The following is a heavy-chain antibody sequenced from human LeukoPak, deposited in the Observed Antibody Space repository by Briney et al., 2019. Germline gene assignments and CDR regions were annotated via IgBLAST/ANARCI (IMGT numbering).Heavy chain of an antibody. CDR3: ARGAGIVVVTHFDY. J-gene: IGHJ4*02. V-gene: IGHV4-30-4*01. CDR1: GGSISSGDYY. Sequence: SETLSLTCTVSGGSISSGDYYWSWIRQPPGKGLEWIGYIYYSGSTYYNPSLKSRVTISVDTSKNQFSLKLSSVTAADTAVYYCARGAGIVVVTHFDYWGQGTLVAVSS. CDR2: IYYSGST. D-gene: IGHD3-22*01.